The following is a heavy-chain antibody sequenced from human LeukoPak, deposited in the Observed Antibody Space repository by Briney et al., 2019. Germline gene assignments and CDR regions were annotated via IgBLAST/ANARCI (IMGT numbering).Heavy chain of an antibody. CDR1: GGSISSGGYY. J-gene: IGHJ6*02. D-gene: IGHD3-10*01. CDR2: IYYSGST. Sequence: PSETLSLTCTVSGGSISSGGYYWSWIRQHPGKGLEWIGYIYYSGSTYYNPSLKSRVTISVDTSKNQFSLKLSSVTAADTAAYYCARDAGTHGFGPKYYYGMDVWGQGTTVTVPS. V-gene: IGHV4-31*03. CDR3: ARDAGTHGFGPKYYYGMDV.